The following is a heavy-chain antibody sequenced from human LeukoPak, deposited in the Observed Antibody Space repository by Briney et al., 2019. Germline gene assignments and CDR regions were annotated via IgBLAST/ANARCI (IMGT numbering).Heavy chain of an antibody. V-gene: IGHV3-48*03. CDR1: GFTFRSYE. J-gene: IGHJ6*03. Sequence: GGSLRLSCEDSGFTFRSYEMNWVRQAPGKGLEWIAYLSSSGSAFSYADSVKGRFTIARDNAKNSVYLEMNSLRADDTAVYYCARGDSNYVDYYYYMDVWGKGTTVTISS. CDR2: LSSSGSAF. CDR3: ARGDSNYVDYYYYMDV. D-gene: IGHD4-11*01.